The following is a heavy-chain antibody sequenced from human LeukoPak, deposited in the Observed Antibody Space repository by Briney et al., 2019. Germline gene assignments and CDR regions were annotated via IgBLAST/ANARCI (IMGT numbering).Heavy chain of an antibody. Sequence: GGPLRLSCAASGFTFDNFAMNGVRQAPGKGLDWVSGISDSGGSTHYADSIKGRFTNSRDNPKNTLYLQMNSLRAEDTAVYYCAKVLVAGASRGYFDSWGQGTLVTVSS. CDR1: GFTFDNFA. CDR3: AKVLVAGASRGYFDS. D-gene: IGHD1-26*01. J-gene: IGHJ4*02. CDR2: ISDSGGST. V-gene: IGHV3-23*01.